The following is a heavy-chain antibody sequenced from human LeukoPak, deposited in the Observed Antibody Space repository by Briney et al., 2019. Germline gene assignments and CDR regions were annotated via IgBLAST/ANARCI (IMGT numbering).Heavy chain of an antibody. J-gene: IGHJ4*02. CDR1: GGTFSSYT. CDR3: ARGALGYCSSTSCYHFDY. CDR2: IIPILGIA. V-gene: IGHV1-69*02. D-gene: IGHD2-2*01. Sequence: SVKVSCKASGGTFSSYTISWVRQAPGQGLEWMGRIIPILGIANYAQKFQGRVTITADESTSTAYMELSSLRSEDTAVYYCARGALGYCSSTSCYHFDYWGQGTLVTVSS.